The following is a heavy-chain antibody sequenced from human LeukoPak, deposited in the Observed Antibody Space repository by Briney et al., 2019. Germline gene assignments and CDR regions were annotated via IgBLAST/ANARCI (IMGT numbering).Heavy chain of an antibody. V-gene: IGHV3-72*01. CDR2: SRNKANSYTA. J-gene: IGHJ4*02. Sequence: PGGSLRLSCAASGFTFSDFHMDWVRQAPGKGLEWVGRSRNKANSYTAEYAASVKGRFTISRDESKNSVYLQMNSLKAEDTAVYYCTTDTSIVVVTAIHGNYWGQGTLVTVSS. CDR1: GFTFSDFH. D-gene: IGHD2-21*02. CDR3: TTDTSIVVVTAIHGNY.